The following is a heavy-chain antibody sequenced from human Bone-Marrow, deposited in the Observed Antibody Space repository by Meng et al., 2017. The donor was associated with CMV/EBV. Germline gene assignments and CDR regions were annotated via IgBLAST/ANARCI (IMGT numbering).Heavy chain of an antibody. J-gene: IGHJ4*02. D-gene: IGHD3-10*01. Sequence: GESLKISCAASGFTFSNAWMSWVRQVPGKGPEWVARIKRRVDGGTTDYAAPVKGRFTVSRDDSTTTLYLQMNSLKAEDTAVYYCTTDAALLPYYFTYWAQGTLVTVSS. V-gene: IGHV3-15*01. CDR3: TTDAALLPYYFTY. CDR1: GFTFSNAW. CDR2: IKRRVDGGTT.